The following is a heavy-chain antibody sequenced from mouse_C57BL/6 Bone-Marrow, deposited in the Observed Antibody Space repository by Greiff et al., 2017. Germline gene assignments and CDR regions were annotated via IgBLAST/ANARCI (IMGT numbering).Heavy chain of an antibody. CDR3: ARDGISPYAMDY. V-gene: IGHV1-19*01. CDR2: INPYNGGT. J-gene: IGHJ4*01. D-gene: IGHD2-3*01. Sequence: EVQLQQSGPVLVKPGASVKMSCKASGYTFTDYYMNWVKQSHGKSLEWIGVINPYNGGTSYNQKFKGKATLTVDKSSSTAYMELNSLTSEDAAVYYCARDGISPYAMDYWGQGTSVTVSS. CDR1: GYTFTDYY.